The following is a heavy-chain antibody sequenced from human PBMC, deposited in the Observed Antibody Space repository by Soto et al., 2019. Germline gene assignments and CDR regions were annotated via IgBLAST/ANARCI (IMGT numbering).Heavy chain of an antibody. D-gene: IGHD6-13*01. J-gene: IGHJ6*02. CDR1: GYSFDSFW. CDR3: ARPNAYSSSWYNYYGMDV. CDR2: IYPGDSET. Sequence: PGESLKISCKGSGYSFDSFWIGWVRQMPGKGLEWMGLIYPGDSETRYSPSFQGQVTISADKSTNTAYLQWSSLKASDTAMYYCARPNAYSSSWYNYYGMDVWGQGTTVNVSS. V-gene: IGHV5-51*01.